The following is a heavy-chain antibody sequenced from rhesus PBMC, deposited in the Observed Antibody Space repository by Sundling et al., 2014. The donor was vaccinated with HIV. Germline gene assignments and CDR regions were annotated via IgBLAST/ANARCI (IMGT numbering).Heavy chain of an antibody. CDR3: ARDPSGSIRLDS. CDR2: IYGSGAFS. V-gene: IGHV4S2*01. CDR1: GASISSHY. J-gene: IGHJ6*01. Sequence: QVQLQESGPGLVKPSETLSLTCAVSGASISSHYWSWIRQAPGKGLEWIGRIYGSGAFSDYNSSLKSRVTISIDTSKNQFSLKLNSVTAADTAVYYCARDPSGSIRLDSWGPGVGVTVSS. D-gene: IGHD2-21*01.